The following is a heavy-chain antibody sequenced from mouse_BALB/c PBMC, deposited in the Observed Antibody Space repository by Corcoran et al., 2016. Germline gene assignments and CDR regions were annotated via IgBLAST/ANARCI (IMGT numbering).Heavy chain of an antibody. CDR2: INPYNDGT. J-gene: IGHJ2*01. CDR1: GYTFTSYV. Sequence: EVQLQQSGPELVKPGASVKMSCKASGYTFTSYVMLWVKQKPGQGLEWIGYINPYNDGTKYNEKFKGKATLTSDKYSSTAYMELSRLASEDSAVYYWAREGWGYWGQGTTLTVSS. V-gene: IGHV1S136*01. CDR3: AREGWGY. D-gene: IGHD3-3*01.